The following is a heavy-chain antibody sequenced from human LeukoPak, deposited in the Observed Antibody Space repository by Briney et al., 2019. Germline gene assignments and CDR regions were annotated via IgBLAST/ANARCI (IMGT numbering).Heavy chain of an antibody. D-gene: IGHD2-21*02. J-gene: IGHJ4*02. CDR3: AREAAVTGEYDY. V-gene: IGHV1-8*01. CDR1: GYTFTTYD. Sequence: ASVKVSCTASGYTFTTYDIHWVRQATGQGLEWVGGINLNSDDKVYAQWFKGRFTITRKTSINTAYMELNSLTSEDTAVYYCAREAAVTGEYDYWGQGTLVTVSS. CDR2: INLNSDDK.